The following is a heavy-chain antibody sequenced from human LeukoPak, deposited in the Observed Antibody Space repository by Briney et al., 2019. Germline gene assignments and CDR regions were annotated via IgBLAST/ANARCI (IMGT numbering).Heavy chain of an antibody. Sequence: PGGSLRLSCAASGFTLSSYAMHWVRQAPGKGLEWVAVISYDGSNKYYADSVKGRFTISRDNSKNTLYLQMNSLRAEDTAVYYCANGCPPGTYYDFWSGYFNWFDPWGQGTLVTVSS. CDR1: GFTLSSYA. CDR3: ANGCPPGTYYDFWSGYFNWFDP. V-gene: IGHV3-30-3*01. D-gene: IGHD3-3*01. CDR2: ISYDGSNK. J-gene: IGHJ5*02.